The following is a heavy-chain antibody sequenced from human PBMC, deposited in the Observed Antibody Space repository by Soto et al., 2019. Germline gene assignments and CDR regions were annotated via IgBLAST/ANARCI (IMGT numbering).Heavy chain of an antibody. D-gene: IGHD6-13*01. CDR1: GFPFSSYA. CDR3: AKVEGYSSSWYYYYGMDV. V-gene: IGHV3-23*01. Sequence: PGGSLRLSCAASGFPFSSYAMSWVSQAPGKGLEWVSAISGSGGSTYYADSVKGRFTISRDNSKNTLYLQMNSLRAEDTAVYYCAKVEGYSSSWYYYYGMDVRGQGTTVTVSS. CDR2: ISGSGGST. J-gene: IGHJ6*02.